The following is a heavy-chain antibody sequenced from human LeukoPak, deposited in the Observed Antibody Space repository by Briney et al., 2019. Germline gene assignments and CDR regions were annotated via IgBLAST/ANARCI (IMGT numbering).Heavy chain of an antibody. D-gene: IGHD2-15*01. Sequence: VGSLRLSCAASGLTFSDYGMHWVRQAPGKGLGWVAFIRNDGSYEYYPDSVKGRFTISRDNSRNALFLQMNSRRAEDTAVYYCARGGSPSHNCFNTWGRGTLFTVSS. V-gene: IGHV3-30*02. CDR2: IRNDGSYE. J-gene: IGHJ5*02. CDR1: GLTFSDYG. CDR3: ARGGSPSHNCFNT.